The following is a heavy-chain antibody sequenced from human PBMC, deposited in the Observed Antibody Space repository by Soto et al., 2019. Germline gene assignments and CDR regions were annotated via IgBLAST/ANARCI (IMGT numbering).Heavy chain of an antibody. Sequence: SETRSLTCTVGGYSITQYYWTWIRQPPGKGLEWMGYIYYSGTTTNYNPSLKSRVTLSVDTSKNQFSLKLSSVTAADTAVYYCVRLGGSYAVPHFDSWGQGTLVSVSA. CDR3: VRLGGSYAVPHFDS. V-gene: IGHV4-59*08. J-gene: IGHJ4*02. CDR1: GYSITQYY. CDR2: IYYSGTT. D-gene: IGHD1-26*01.